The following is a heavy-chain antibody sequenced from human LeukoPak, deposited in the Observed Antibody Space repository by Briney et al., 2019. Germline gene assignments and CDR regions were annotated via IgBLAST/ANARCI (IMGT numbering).Heavy chain of an antibody. J-gene: IGHJ4*02. V-gene: IGHV3-48*03. CDR1: GFTFSSYD. Sequence: PGGSLRLSCAASGFTFSSYDMYWVRQAPGKGLEWVSYISSGGSTTHYGDSVKGRFTISRDNAKNTLYLQMNSLRAEDTAVYYCVRGKTYSFDYWGQGTLITVSS. CDR2: ISSGGSTT. CDR3: VRGKTYSFDY.